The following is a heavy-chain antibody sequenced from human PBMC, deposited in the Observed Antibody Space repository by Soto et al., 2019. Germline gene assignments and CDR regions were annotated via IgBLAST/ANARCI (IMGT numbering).Heavy chain of an antibody. Sequence: QVQLVESGGGVVQPGRSLRLSCAASGFTFSSYGMHWVRQAPGKGLEWVAVIWYDGSNKYYADSVKGRFTISRDNSKNTLYLQMNSLRAEDTAAYYCARVVPYYYGMDVWGQGTTVTVSS. J-gene: IGHJ6*02. D-gene: IGHD3-16*02. CDR3: ARVVPYYYGMDV. V-gene: IGHV3-33*01. CDR1: GFTFSSYG. CDR2: IWYDGSNK.